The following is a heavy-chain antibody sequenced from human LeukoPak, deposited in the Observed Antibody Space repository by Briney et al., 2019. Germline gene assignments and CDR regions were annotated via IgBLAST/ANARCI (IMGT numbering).Heavy chain of an antibody. CDR2: IYNGGTT. J-gene: IGHJ4*02. CDR1: GVTSNY. Sequence: PGGSLRLSCAASGVTSNYMTWVRQAPGKGLEWVSVIYNGGTTYYADSVKSRFTISRDNSKSTLFVYLQMNSLRTDDTALYYCAGGGEAARSLAYWGQGALVTVSS. CDR3: AGGGEAARSLAY. V-gene: IGHV3-66*02. D-gene: IGHD6-6*01.